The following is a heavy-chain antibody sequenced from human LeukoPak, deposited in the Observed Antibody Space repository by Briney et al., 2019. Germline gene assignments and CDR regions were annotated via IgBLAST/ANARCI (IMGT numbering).Heavy chain of an antibody. D-gene: IGHD3-10*01. CDR2: ISDSGGST. CDR1: GFTFSNFA. Sequence: GRSLRLSCAASGFTFSNFAISWVPEAPGHGLEWVSTISDSGGSTYYADSGKGRFTISRDNSKNTVYLQMNSLRGEDTAIHYCAKVPYSDYGSGRPPFMDVWGQGTTVAVSS. V-gene: IGHV3-23*01. CDR3: AKVPYSDYGSGRPPFMDV. J-gene: IGHJ6*02.